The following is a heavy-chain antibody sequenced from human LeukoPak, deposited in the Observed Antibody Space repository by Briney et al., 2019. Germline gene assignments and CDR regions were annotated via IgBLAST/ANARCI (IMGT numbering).Heavy chain of an antibody. CDR2: ISAYNGNT. Sequence: AASVKVSCKASGYTFTGFYMHWVRQAPGQGLEWMGWISAYNGNTNYAQKLQGRVTMTTDTSTSTAYMELRSLRSDDTAVYYCARSPPSAYSNYAMDVWGKGTTVTVSS. D-gene: IGHD4-11*01. CDR1: GYTFTGFY. CDR3: ARSPPSAYSNYAMDV. V-gene: IGHV1-18*04. J-gene: IGHJ6*04.